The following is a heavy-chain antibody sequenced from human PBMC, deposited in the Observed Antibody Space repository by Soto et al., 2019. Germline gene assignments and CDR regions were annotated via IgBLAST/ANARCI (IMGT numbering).Heavy chain of an antibody. CDR2: ISSSSSTI. CDR1: GFTFSSYS. Sequence: SGGSLRLSCAASGFTFSSYSMNWVRQAPGKGLERVSYISSSSSTIYYADSVKGQFTISRDNAKNSLCLKMNSLRAEDMAVYYCARGTLYYDILSYMDVWGKGTTVTVSS. V-gene: IGHV3-48*01. J-gene: IGHJ6*03. CDR3: ARGTLYYDILSYMDV. D-gene: IGHD3-9*01.